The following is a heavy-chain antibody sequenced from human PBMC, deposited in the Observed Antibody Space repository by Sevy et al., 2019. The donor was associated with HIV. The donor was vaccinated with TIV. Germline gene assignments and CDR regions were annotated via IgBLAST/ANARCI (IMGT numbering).Heavy chain of an antibody. Sequence: GGSLRLSCAASGFTFSNYDIHWVRQPTGKGLEWVSGIGTAGDTYYSGSVKGRFTISRENGKNSLYLQMNSLRAGDTAVYYCARGGYYYDSSGSHAFDIWGQGTMVTVSS. CDR1: GFTFSNYD. CDR2: IGTAGDT. V-gene: IGHV3-13*01. D-gene: IGHD3-22*01. J-gene: IGHJ3*02. CDR3: ARGGYYYDSSGSHAFDI.